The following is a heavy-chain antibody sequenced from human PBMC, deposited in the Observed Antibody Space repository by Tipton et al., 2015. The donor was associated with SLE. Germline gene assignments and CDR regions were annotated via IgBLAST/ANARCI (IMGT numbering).Heavy chain of an antibody. Sequence: TLSLTCTVSGGSISGYYWSWIRQPAGKGLEWIGRVYSSGSTIYHPSIKSRITLSLDTSKNQFSLRVNSATAADTAVYYCARGGGSYYDYRGQGTLVTVSS. J-gene: IGHJ4*02. CDR2: VYSSGST. CDR3: ARGGGSYYDY. V-gene: IGHV4-4*07. CDR1: GGSISGYY. D-gene: IGHD1-26*01.